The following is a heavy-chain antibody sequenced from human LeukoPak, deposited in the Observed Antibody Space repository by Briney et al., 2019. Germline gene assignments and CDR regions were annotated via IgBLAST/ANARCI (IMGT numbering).Heavy chain of an antibody. D-gene: IGHD5-24*01. CDR1: GDSVSSNSAA. J-gene: IGHJ4*02. Sequence: SQTLSLTCAISGDSVSSNSAAWNWIRQSPSRGLEWLGRTYYRSKWYNDYAVSVKSRITINPDTSKNQFSLKLSSVTAADTAVYYCAREGLQFRYFDYWGQGTLVSVSS. CDR2: TYYRSKWYN. CDR3: AREGLQFRYFDY. V-gene: IGHV6-1*01.